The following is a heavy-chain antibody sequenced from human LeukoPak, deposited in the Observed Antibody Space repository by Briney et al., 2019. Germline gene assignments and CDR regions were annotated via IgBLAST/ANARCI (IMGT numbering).Heavy chain of an antibody. Sequence: PSETLSLTCTVSGGSISSSIHYWGWLRQPPGRGLEGVGTIYYSGSTYYNPSLKSRVTISVDTSKNQFSLKLSSVTAADTAVYYCARDGGSYYASSRKSFHHWGQGTLVTVSS. D-gene: IGHD3-22*01. V-gene: IGHV4-39*07. CDR2: IYYSGST. CDR3: ARDGGSYYASSRKSFHH. CDR1: GGSISSSIHY. J-gene: IGHJ1*01.